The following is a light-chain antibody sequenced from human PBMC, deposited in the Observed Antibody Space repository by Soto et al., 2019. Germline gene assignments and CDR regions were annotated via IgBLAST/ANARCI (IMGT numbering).Light chain of an antibody. CDR2: DAS. CDR3: QQYGSSPLT. CDR1: PSVRSNY. V-gene: IGKV3-20*01. J-gene: IGKJ4*02. Sequence: EIVLTQSPGTLSLSPGERDTLSCRASPSVRSNYLAWYQQKPGQAPRFIIYDASSRATGIPDRFSGRGSGTDFTLTISRHEPEDFTVYYCQQYGSSPLTLGVGTKVDIK.